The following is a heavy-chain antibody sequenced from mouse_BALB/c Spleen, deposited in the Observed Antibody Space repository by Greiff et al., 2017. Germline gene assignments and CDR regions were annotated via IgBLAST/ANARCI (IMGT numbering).Heavy chain of an antibody. CDR2: IDPYNGGT. D-gene: IGHD2-4*01. V-gene: IGHV1S135*01. Sequence: EVQLQQSGPELGKPGASVKISCKASGYSFTGYNMYWVKQSHRKSLGWIGYIDPYNGGTSYNQKSKGKATLTVDKSSSTAYMHLNSLTSEDSAIYYCARLGDYDGYWYFDVWGAGTTVTVSS. J-gene: IGHJ1*01. CDR3: ARLGDYDGYWYFDV. CDR1: GYSFTGYN.